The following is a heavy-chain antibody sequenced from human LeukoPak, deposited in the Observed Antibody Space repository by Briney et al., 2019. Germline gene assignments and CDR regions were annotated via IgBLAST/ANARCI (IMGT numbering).Heavy chain of an antibody. J-gene: IGHJ4*02. D-gene: IGHD1-1*01. CDR1: VFTVSDYY. CDR2: VYTDDAT. V-gene: IGHV3-53*01. Sequence: GGSLRLSCVPSVFTVSDYYMSWVRQAPGKGLEWVSLVYTDDATTDAESVEGRFTISRDDSKNTIYLHMTTLRGEDTAVYYCARGGAFYWNPRYWGEGTLVTVSS. CDR3: ARGGAFYWNPRY.